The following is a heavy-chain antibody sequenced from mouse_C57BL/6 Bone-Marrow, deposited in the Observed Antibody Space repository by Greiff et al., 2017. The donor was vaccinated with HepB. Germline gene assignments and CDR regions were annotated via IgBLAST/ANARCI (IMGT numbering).Heavy chain of an antibody. D-gene: IGHD1-1*01. CDR2: INPYNGGT. CDR1: GYTFTDYY. CDR3: ARGGLDGSSLAY. V-gene: IGHV1-19*01. Sequence: EVQLQQSGPVLVKPGASVKMSCKASGYTFTDYYMNWVKQSHGKSLEWIGVINPYNGGTSYNQKFKGKATLTVDKSSSTAYMELNSLTSEDSAVYYCARGGLDGSSLAYWGQGTLVTVAA. J-gene: IGHJ3*01.